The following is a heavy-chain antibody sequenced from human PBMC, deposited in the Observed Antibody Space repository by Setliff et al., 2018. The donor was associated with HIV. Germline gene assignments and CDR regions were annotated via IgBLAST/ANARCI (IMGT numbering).Heavy chain of an antibody. CDR1: GFTFSSHW. CDR3: AREDVATSGLDI. J-gene: IGHJ3*02. V-gene: IGHV3-74*01. CDR2: IKSDGSST. D-gene: IGHD5-12*01. Sequence: GGSLRLSCAASGFTFSSHWMHWVRQAPGKGLVWVSRIKSDGSSTAYADSVKGRFTISRDNAKSTLYLQMNSLRVEDTAVYYCAREDVATSGLDIWGQGIMVTVSS.